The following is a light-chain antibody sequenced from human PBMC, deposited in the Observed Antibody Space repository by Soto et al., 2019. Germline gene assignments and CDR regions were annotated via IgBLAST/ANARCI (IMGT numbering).Light chain of an antibody. CDR3: QQFYDYPLT. CDR2: AAS. CDR1: QDIGNS. J-gene: IGKJ4*01. V-gene: IGKV1-9*01. Sequence: DIQLTQSPSSLSASAGDRATITCRASQDIGNSLAWYHQKPGKAPKLLIYAASNLASGVPSRFSASESGTEFTLTISSLQPEDFATYYCQQFYDYPLTFGGGTKVDIK.